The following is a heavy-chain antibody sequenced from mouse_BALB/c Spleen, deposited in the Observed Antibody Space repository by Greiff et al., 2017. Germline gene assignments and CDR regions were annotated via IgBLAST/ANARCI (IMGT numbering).Heavy chain of an antibody. CDR2: IDPSDSYT. CDR3: ARSSTPGAMDY. Sequence: VQLQQPGAELVKPGASVKLSCKASGYTFTSYWMHWVKQRPGQGLEWIGEIDPSDSYTNYNQKFKGKATLTVDKSSSTAYMQLSSLTSEDSAVYYCARSSTPGAMDYWGQGTSVTVSS. V-gene: IGHV1-69*02. CDR1: GYTFTSYW. J-gene: IGHJ4*01. D-gene: IGHD2-1*01.